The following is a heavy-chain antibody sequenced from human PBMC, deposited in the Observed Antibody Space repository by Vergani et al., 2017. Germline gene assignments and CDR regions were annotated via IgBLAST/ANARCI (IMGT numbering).Heavy chain of an antibody. CDR1: GFIFNSYA. CDR3: ARALRHASRSYGKYSFDY. D-gene: IGHD3-10*01. Sequence: EVQLLESGGGLIQPGGSLRLSCAASGFIFNSYAMSWVRQAPGKGLEWVSTISGSGGTTYYADSVKGRFTIARDNSKKTLYLRINSLRAEDTAVYYCARALRHASRSYGKYSFDYWGQGTLVTVSS. V-gene: IGHV3-23*01. CDR2: ISGSGGTT. J-gene: IGHJ4*02.